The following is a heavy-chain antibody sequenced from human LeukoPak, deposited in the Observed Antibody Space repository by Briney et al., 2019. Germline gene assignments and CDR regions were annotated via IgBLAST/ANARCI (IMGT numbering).Heavy chain of an antibody. J-gene: IGHJ4*02. CDR3: ARLAGSSGWFHIDY. CDR1: GGSISSSSYY. CDR2: IYYSGST. Sequence: SETLSLTCTVSGGSISSSSYYWGWIRQAPGKGLEWIGSIYYSGSTYYNPSLKSRVTISVDTSKNQFSLKLSSVTAADTAVYYCARLAGSSGWFHIDYWGQGTLVTVSS. D-gene: IGHD6-19*01. V-gene: IGHV4-39*01.